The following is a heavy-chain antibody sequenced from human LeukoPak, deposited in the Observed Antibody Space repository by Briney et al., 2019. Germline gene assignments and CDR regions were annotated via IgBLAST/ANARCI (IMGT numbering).Heavy chain of an antibody. CDR1: GFTFXSYA. D-gene: IGHD6-13*01. Sequence: GGSLRLSCAASGFTFXSYAMHWVRQAPGKGLEWVAVISYDGSNKYYADSVKGRFTISRDNSKNTLYLQMNSLRAEDTAVYYCARAGIAALYDAFDIWGQGTTVTVSS. J-gene: IGHJ3*02. CDR3: ARAGIAALYDAFDI. V-gene: IGHV3-30-3*01. CDR2: ISYDGSNK.